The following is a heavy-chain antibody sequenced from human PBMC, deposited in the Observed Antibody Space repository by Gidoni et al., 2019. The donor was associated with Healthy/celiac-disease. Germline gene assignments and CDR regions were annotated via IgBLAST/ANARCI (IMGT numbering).Heavy chain of an antibody. V-gene: IGHV3-9*01. D-gene: IGHD6-19*01. Sequence: EVQLVESGGGLVQPGRSLRLSCAASGFPFADYAMHWVRQAPGKGLEWVSGISWNSGSIGYADSVKGRFTISRDNAKNSLYLQMNSLRAEDTALYYCAKDTTVAGTGGFDYWGQGTLVTVSS. CDR1: GFPFADYA. J-gene: IGHJ4*02. CDR3: AKDTTVAGTGGFDY. CDR2: ISWNSGSI.